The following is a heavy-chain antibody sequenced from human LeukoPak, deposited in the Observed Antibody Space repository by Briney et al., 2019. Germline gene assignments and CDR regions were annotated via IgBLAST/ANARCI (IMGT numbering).Heavy chain of an antibody. CDR3: ASGTMIVPYYFEY. D-gene: IGHD3-22*01. CDR2: TSYDGSNK. Sequence: GGSLRLSCAASGLTVSSNYMSWVRQAPGKGLEWVTVTSYDGSNKYHADSVKGRFTISRDNSKNTLYLQMNSLRAEDTAVYYCASGTMIVPYYFEYWGQGTLVTVSS. J-gene: IGHJ4*02. V-gene: IGHV3-30-3*01. CDR1: GLTVSSNY.